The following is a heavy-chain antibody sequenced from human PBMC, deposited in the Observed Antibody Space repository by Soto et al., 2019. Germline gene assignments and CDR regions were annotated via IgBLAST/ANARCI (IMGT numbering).Heavy chain of an antibody. CDR3: ARHTSTDWFDH. V-gene: IGHV4-39*01. CDR1: GGSISSSSYY. J-gene: IGHJ5*02. CDR2: IYYSGST. Sequence: SETLSLTCTVSGGSISSSSYYWGWIRQPPGKGLEWIGSIYYSGSTYYNPSLKSRVTISVDTSKNQFSLKLSSVTAADTAVYYCARHTSTDWFDHWGQGTLVTVSS.